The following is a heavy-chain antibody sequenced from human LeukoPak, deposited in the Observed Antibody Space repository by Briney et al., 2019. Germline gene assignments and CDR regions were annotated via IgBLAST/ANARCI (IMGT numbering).Heavy chain of an antibody. J-gene: IGHJ4*02. V-gene: IGHV1-8*03. Sequence: ASVKVSCKASGYTFTSYDINWVRQATGQGLEWMGWMNPNSGNTGYAQKFQGRVTITRNTSISTAYMDLSSLRSEDTAVYYCVRVGYSNSYDYWGQGTLVTVSS. D-gene: IGHD4-11*01. CDR3: VRVGYSNSYDY. CDR1: GYTFTSYD. CDR2: MNPNSGNT.